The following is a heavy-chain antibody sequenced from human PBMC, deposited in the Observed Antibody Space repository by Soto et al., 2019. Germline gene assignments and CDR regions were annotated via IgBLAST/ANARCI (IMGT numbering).Heavy chain of an antibody. D-gene: IGHD2-2*02. J-gene: IGHJ4*02. Sequence: QVQLVQSGAEEKKPGASVKVSCKASGYTFTSYAMHWVRQAPGQRLEWMGWINAGNGNTKDSQKFPGRVTITRDTSASTAYLELSSLRSADTAVYSCARGIPLPTPLAYWGQGTLVTVSS. CDR1: GYTFTSYA. CDR3: ARGIPLPTPLAY. CDR2: INAGNGNT. V-gene: IGHV1-3*05.